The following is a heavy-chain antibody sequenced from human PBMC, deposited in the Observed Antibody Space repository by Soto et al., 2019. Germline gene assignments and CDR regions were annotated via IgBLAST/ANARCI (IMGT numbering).Heavy chain of an antibody. CDR3: ARLAYDYIWGSYRYPKQYYFDY. CDR2: INHSGST. J-gene: IGHJ4*02. CDR1: GGSFSGYY. D-gene: IGHD3-16*02. Sequence: SETLCLTCAVYGGSFSGYYWSWIRQPPGKGLEWIGEINHSGSTNYNPSLKSRVTISVDTSKNQFSLKLSSVTAADTAVYYCARLAYDYIWGSYRYPKQYYFDYWGQGTLVTVSS. V-gene: IGHV4-34*01.